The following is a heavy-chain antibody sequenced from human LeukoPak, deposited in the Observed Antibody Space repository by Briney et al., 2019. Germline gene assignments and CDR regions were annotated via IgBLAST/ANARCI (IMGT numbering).Heavy chain of an antibody. V-gene: IGHV3-23*01. CDR1: GFTFNNYA. CDR3: AKQWVDC. CDR2: ISEVGENI. D-gene: IGHD1-26*01. Sequence: GGSLRLSCAASGFTFNNYAMNWVRQAPGKGLEWVSSISEVGENIHYADSVKGRFTISRDNSQSPPFLQMTSLRAEDTAVYYCAKQWVDCWGQGTLVTVSS. J-gene: IGHJ4*02.